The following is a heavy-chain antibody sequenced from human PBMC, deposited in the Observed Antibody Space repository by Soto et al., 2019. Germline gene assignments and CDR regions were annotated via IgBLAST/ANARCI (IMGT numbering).Heavy chain of an antibody. Sequence: QLQLQESGPGLVKPSETLSLTCTVSGGSISSSSYYWGWIRQPPGKGLEWIGSIYYSGSTYYNPSLKSRVTISVDTSKNQFSLKLSSVTAADTAVYYCARRFDFWSGYYQTSARAQNWFDPWGQGTLVTVSS. V-gene: IGHV4-39*01. CDR3: ARRFDFWSGYYQTSARAQNWFDP. CDR2: IYYSGST. CDR1: GGSISSSSYY. D-gene: IGHD3-3*01. J-gene: IGHJ5*02.